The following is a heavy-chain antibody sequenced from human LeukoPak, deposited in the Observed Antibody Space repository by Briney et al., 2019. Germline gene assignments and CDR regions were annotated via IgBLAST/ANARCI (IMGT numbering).Heavy chain of an antibody. CDR1: GFTFSSYW. D-gene: IGHD4-17*01. J-gene: IGHJ4*02. CDR3: TRDEGASVTTFRFDF. Sequence: GGSLRLSCAASGFTFSSYWMSWVRQAPGKGLEWVANVKYDGSEKVYVDSVKGRFTISRDNAKNLLYLQVSSLRAEDTAVYYCTRDEGASVTTFRFDFWGQGTLVTVSS. CDR2: VKYDGSEK. V-gene: IGHV3-7*01.